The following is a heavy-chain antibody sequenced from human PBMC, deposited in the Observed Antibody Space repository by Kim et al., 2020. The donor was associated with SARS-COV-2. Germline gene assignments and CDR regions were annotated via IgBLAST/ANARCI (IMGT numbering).Heavy chain of an antibody. CDR2: ISWNSGSI. CDR1: GFTFGNYA. J-gene: IGHJ4*02. CDR3: AKASGLTGPPVFDY. Sequence: GGSLRLSCAASGFTFGNYAMHWVRQAPGKGLEWVSGISWNSGSIGYADSVKGRFTISRDNAKNSLYLQMNSLRAEDTALYYCAKASGLTGPPVFDYWGQGTLVTVSS. D-gene: IGHD3-9*01. V-gene: IGHV3-9*01.